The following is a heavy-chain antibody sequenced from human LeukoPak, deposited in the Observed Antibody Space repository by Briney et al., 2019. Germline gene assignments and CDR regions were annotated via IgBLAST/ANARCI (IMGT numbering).Heavy chain of an antibody. Sequence: PGGSLRLSCAASGFTVSNSYMNWVRQAPGKGLEWVSLIYNDGSAYYADSVKGRFTISRDNSKNTLFLQMNSLKTEDTAVYYCTRDRGSYYYFDYWGQGTLVTVSS. CDR3: TRDRGSYYYFDY. J-gene: IGHJ4*02. D-gene: IGHD1-26*01. V-gene: IGHV3-53*01. CDR1: GFTVSNSY. CDR2: IYNDGSA.